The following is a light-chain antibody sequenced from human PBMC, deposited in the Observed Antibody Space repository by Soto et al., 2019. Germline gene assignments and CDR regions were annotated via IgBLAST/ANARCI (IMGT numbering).Light chain of an antibody. CDR3: QQYDSVPTT. V-gene: IGKV3-20*01. Sequence: EIVLTQSPDTVSLSPGERATLSCRASQSVSNIYLSWYQQKPGQAPRLLIYASSNRATVIPDRFSGTGSGTDFTLTIIRLEPEDFAVYYCQQYDSVPTTFGQGTKVEIK. CDR1: QSVSNIY. J-gene: IGKJ1*01. CDR2: ASS.